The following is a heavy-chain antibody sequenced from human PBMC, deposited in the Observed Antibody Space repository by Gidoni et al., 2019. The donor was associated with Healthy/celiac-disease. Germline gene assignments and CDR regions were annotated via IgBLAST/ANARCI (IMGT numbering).Heavy chain of an antibody. J-gene: IGHJ3*02. V-gene: IGHV3-30*18. D-gene: IGHD4-17*01. CDR1: GFTFSSYG. Sequence: QVQLLESGGGVVQPGRSLRLSCAASGFTFSSYGMHWVRQAPGKGLEWVAVISYDGSNKYYADSVKGRFTISRDNSKNTLYLQMNSLRAEDTAVYYCAKLTTVVTRGAFDIWGQGTMVTVSS. CDR3: AKLTTVVTRGAFDI. CDR2: ISYDGSNK.